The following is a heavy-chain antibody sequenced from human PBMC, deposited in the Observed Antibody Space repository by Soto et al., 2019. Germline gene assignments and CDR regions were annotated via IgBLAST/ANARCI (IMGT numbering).Heavy chain of an antibody. V-gene: IGHV1-69*02. Sequence: QVQLVQSGAEVKKPGSSVKVSCKASGGTFSSYTISWVRQAPGQGLDWMGRIIPILGIANYAQKFQGRVTITADKSTSTAYMELSSLRSEDTAVYYCASPGVAMVRGYYFDYWGQGTLVTVSS. D-gene: IGHD3-10*01. CDR1: GGTFSSYT. CDR2: IIPILGIA. CDR3: ASPGVAMVRGYYFDY. J-gene: IGHJ4*02.